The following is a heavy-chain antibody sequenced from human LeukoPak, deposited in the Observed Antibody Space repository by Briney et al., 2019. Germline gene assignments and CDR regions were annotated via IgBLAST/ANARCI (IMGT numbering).Heavy chain of an antibody. J-gene: IGHJ1*01. CDR1: GFRFSAYG. Sequence: PGGSLRLSCDASGFRFSAYGMSWVRQAPGQGLEWVSGLSANGSVTFYARSVRGRFTISRDNSKNTLYLQMNSLRAEDTAVYYCAKHDSSGYYFRYFQHWGQGTLVTVSS. CDR2: LSANGSVT. V-gene: IGHV3-23*01. D-gene: IGHD3-22*01. CDR3: AKHDSSGYYFRYFQH.